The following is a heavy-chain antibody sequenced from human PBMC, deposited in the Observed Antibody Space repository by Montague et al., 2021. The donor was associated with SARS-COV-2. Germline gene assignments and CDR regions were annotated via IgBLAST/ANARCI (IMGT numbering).Heavy chain of an antibody. CDR1: VSWNSGADW. V-gene: IGHV4/OR15-8*01. J-gene: IGHJ4*02. CDR3: ARKGSGGSDLAY. Sequence: SETLSLTCFILVSWNSGADWKSTRLLSRHHSLSCVVFFFHTESTKYKPSLKSRVSMSVDKSWNQFSLRLTSVTAADTAIYYCARKGSGGSDLAYWGQGTLVTVSS. D-gene: IGHD3-10*01. CDR2: FFHTEST.